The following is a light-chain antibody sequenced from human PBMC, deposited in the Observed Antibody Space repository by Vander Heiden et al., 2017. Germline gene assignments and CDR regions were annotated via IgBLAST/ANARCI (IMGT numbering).Light chain of an antibody. CDR3: LIYYGGTWV. CDR2: NTI. Sequence: QIVVTQEPSLTVSPGGTVTLTCSSSTGAVTRGNYPTWFQQKPGQAPRALIHNTISKHSWTPARFSGSLLGGKAGLTLSAAQPEDEAEYYCLIYYGGTWVFGGGTDLTVL. CDR1: TGAVTRGNY. V-gene: IGLV7-43*01. J-gene: IGLJ3*02.